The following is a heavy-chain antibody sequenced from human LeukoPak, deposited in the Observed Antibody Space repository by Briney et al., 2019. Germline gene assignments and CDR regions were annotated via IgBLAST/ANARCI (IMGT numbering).Heavy chain of an antibody. Sequence: GGSLRLSCAASGFTFSSYWMSWVRQAPGKGLEWVANIKEDGSEKFHVGSVRGRFTISRDNAKNSLYLQMNSLRAEDTAVYYCVREGFFDYWGQGALVTVSS. CDR2: IKEDGSEK. CDR3: VREGFFDY. J-gene: IGHJ4*02. V-gene: IGHV3-7*01. CDR1: GFTFSSYW.